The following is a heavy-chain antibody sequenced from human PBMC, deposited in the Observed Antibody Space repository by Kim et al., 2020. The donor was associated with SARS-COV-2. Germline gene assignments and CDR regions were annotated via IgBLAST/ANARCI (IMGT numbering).Heavy chain of an antibody. D-gene: IGHD3-10*01. CDR3: ARDYYGSGSYYNGLDY. Sequence: KCQGRVTITADESTSTAYMELSSLRSEDTAVYYCARDYYGSGSYYNGLDYWGQGTLVTVSS. V-gene: IGHV1-69*01. J-gene: IGHJ4*02.